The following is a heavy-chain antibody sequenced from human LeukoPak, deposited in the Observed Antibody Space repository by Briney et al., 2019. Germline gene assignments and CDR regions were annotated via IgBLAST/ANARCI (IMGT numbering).Heavy chain of an antibody. D-gene: IGHD3-10*01. J-gene: IGHJ4*02. Sequence: GGSLRLSCAASGFTFSSYAMSWVRQAPGKGLEWVSVIYSGGYTYYADSVKGRFTISRGNSKNTLYLQMNSLRAEDTAVYYCARDRGSGLDYWGQGTLVTVSS. CDR1: GFTFSSYA. V-gene: IGHV3-66*01. CDR3: ARDRGSGLDY. CDR2: IYSGGYT.